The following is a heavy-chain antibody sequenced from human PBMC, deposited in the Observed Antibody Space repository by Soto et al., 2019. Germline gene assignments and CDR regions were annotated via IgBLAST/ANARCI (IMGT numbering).Heavy chain of an antibody. CDR3: ARDHDLWSGYSCYYDY. Sequence: GGSLRLSCAASGFIFRNYWMTWVRQAPGKGLEWVANIKADGSEKYYVDSVKGRFIISRDNARNSLYLRMNSLSAEDTAIYYCARDHDLWSGYSCYYDYWGQGTRVTVSS. CDR1: GFIFRNYW. J-gene: IGHJ4*02. D-gene: IGHD3-3*01. V-gene: IGHV3-7*01. CDR2: IKADGSEK.